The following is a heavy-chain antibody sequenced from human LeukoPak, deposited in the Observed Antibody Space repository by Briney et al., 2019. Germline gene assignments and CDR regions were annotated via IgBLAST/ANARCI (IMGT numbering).Heavy chain of an antibody. CDR2: INHSGST. CDR3: ARAIRNPDIVVVIAARRHQWFDP. J-gene: IGHJ5*02. Sequence: PSETLSLTCAVYGGSFSGYYWSWIRQPPGKGLEWIGEINHSGSTNYNPSLKSRVTISVDTSKNQFSLKLSSVTAADTAVYYCARAIRNPDIVVVIAARRHQWFDPWGQGTLVTVSS. D-gene: IGHD2-15*01. V-gene: IGHV4-34*01. CDR1: GGSFSGYY.